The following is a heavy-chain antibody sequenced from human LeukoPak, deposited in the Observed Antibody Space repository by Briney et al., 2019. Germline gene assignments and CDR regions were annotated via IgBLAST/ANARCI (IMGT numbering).Heavy chain of an antibody. V-gene: IGHV4-59*12. D-gene: IGHD3-22*01. CDR3: ARDLISGYRGNRFDP. Sequence: SETLSLTCTVSGGSISSYYWSWIRQPPGKGLEWIGYIYYSGSTNYNPSLKSRVTISVDTSKNQFSLKLSSVTAADTAVYYCARDLISGYRGNRFDPWSQGTLVTVSS. CDR2: IYYSGST. J-gene: IGHJ5*02. CDR1: GGSISSYY.